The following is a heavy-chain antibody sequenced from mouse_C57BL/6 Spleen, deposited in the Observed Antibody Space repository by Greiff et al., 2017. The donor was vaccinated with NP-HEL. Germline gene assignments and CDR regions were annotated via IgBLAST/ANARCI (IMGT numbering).Heavy chain of an antibody. Sequence: VQLQQPGAELVMPGASVKLSCTASGYTFTSYWMHWVKQRPGQGLEWIGEIDPSDSYTNYNKKFKGKSTLTVDKSSSTAYMQLSSLTSEDSAVYYCARSRTRDYAMDYWGQGTSVTVSS. CDR3: ARSRTRDYAMDY. CDR2: IDPSDSYT. V-gene: IGHV1-69*01. D-gene: IGHD1-1*01. CDR1: GYTFTSYW. J-gene: IGHJ4*01.